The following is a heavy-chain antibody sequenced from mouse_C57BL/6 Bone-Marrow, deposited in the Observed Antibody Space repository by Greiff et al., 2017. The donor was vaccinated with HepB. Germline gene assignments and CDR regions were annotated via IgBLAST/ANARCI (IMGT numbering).Heavy chain of an antibody. Sequence: QQSGAELARPGASVKLSCKASGYTFTSYGISWVKQRTGQGLEWIGEIYPRCGNTYYNEKFKGKATLTADKSSSTAYMELRSLTSEDSAVYFCARSRITTAYYFDYWGQGTTLTVSS. V-gene: IGHV1-81*01. CDR2: IYPRCGNT. J-gene: IGHJ2*01. CDR1: GYTFTSYG. CDR3: ARSRITTAYYFDY. D-gene: IGHD1-2*01.